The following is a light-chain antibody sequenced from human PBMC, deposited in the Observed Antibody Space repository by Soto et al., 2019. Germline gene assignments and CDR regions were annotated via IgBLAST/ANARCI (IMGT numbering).Light chain of an antibody. CDR1: QGISNY. CDR3: QKYNSASRT. Sequence: DIPMTQSPSSLSASVGDRVTITCRASQGISNYLAWYQQKPGKVPKLLIYAASTLQSGVPSRFSGSGSGTDFTLSISSLQREDVATYYCQKYNSASRTFGEGTKVQIK. J-gene: IGKJ1*01. CDR2: AAS. V-gene: IGKV1-27*01.